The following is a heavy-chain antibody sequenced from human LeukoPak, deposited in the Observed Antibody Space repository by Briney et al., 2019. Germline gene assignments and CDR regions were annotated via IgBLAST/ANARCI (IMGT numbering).Heavy chain of an antibody. J-gene: IGHJ4*02. CDR2: IFYSGSP. CDR1: GGSLTSYY. Sequence: KPSETLSLTCTVSGGSLTSYYWSWMRQPPGKGLEWLGNIFYSGSPSYNPSLKSRVTTSFDTSKNQFSLKLTSVTAADTAVYYCARDDAAVVIRASQYWGQGTLVTVSS. CDR3: ARDDAAVVIRASQY. V-gene: IGHV4-59*01. D-gene: IGHD3-22*01.